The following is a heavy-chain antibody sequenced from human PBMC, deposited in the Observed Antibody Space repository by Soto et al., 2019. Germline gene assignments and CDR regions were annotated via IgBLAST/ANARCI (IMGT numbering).Heavy chain of an antibody. V-gene: IGHV1-2*04. CDR3: AKARGSSTPAPGSY. CDR1: GYTFTGYY. J-gene: IGHJ1*01. CDR2: INPNSGGT. D-gene: IGHD2-2*01. Sequence: ASVKVSCKASGYTFTGYYMHWVRQAPGQGLEWMGWINPNSGGTNYAQKFQGWVTMTRDTSISTAYMELSRLRSEDTAVYYCAKARGSSTPAPGSYWGQGTQVTVSS.